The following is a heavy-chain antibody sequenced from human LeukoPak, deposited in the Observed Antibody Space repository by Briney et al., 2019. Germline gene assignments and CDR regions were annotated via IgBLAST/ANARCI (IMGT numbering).Heavy chain of an antibody. D-gene: IGHD4-17*01. CDR2: ISYDGSNK. V-gene: IGHV3-30-3*01. CDR3: ARGSTVTTYYYYGMDV. Sequence: PGGSLRLSCAASGFTFSSYAMHWVRQAPGKGLEWVAVISYDGSNKYYADSVKGRFTISRDNSKNTLYLQMNSLRAEDTAVYYCARGSTVTTYYYYGMDVWGQGTLVTVSS. CDR1: GFTFSSYA. J-gene: IGHJ6*02.